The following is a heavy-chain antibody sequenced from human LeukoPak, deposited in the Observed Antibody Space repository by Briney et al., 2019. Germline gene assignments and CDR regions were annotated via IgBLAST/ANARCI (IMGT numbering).Heavy chain of an antibody. CDR2: IYYSGST. Sequence: PSETLSLTCTVSGGSISSSSYYWGWIRQPPGKGLEWIGSIYYSGSTYYNPSLKSRVTISVDTSKNQFSLKLSSVTAADTAVYYCARMTTVTPLLDYWGQGTLVTVSS. CDR1: GGSISSSSYY. V-gene: IGHV4-39*07. D-gene: IGHD4-17*01. J-gene: IGHJ4*02. CDR3: ARMTTVTPLLDY.